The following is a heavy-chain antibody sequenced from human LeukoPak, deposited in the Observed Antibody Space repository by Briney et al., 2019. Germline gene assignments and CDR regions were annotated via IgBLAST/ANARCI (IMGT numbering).Heavy chain of an antibody. CDR2: ISSNGGST. V-gene: IGHV3-64*01. Sequence: GGSLRLSCAASGFTFSSYAMHWVRHAPGKGLEYVSAISSNGGSTYYANSVKGRFTIFRDNSKDTLYLQMGSLRAEDMAVYYCARSYSGSWYEHFDYWGQGTLVTVSS. D-gene: IGHD6-13*01. CDR3: ARSYSGSWYEHFDY. CDR1: GFTFSSYA. J-gene: IGHJ4*02.